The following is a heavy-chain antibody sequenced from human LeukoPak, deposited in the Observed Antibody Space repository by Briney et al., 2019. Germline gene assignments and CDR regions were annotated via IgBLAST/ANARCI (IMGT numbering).Heavy chain of an antibody. CDR1: GFTFSSNY. V-gene: IGHV3-66*02. J-gene: IGHJ6*02. CDR2: IYSGGST. D-gene: IGHD3-3*01. CDR3: ARDRSPYYDFWSGYYTAYYGMDV. Sequence: GGSLRLSCAASGFTFSSNYMSWVRQAPGKGLEWVSVIYSGGSTYYTDSVKGRFTISRDNSKNTLYLQMNSLRAEDTAVYYCARDRSPYYDFWSGYYTAYYGMDVWGQGTTVTVSS.